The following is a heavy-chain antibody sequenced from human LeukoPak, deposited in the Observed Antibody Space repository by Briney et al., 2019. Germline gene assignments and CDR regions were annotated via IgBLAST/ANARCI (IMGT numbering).Heavy chain of an antibody. CDR2: ISAYNGNT. D-gene: IGHD2-2*01. J-gene: IGHJ5*02. Sequence: ASVKVSCKASGYTFTSYGISWVRQAPGQGLEWMGWISAYNGNTNYAQKLQGRVTMATDTSTSTAYMELRSLGSDDTAVYYCARDRIVPGNWFDPWGQGTLVTVSS. V-gene: IGHV1-18*01. CDR3: ARDRIVPGNWFDP. CDR1: GYTFTSYG.